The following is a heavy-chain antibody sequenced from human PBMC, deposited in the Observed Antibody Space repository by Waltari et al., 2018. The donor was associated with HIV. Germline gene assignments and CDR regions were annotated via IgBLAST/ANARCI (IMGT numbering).Heavy chain of an antibody. CDR2: SNQAGTER. V-gene: IGHV3-7*01. CDR3: ATTHGSGDYDNDFDY. CDR1: GFTFSFHW. J-gene: IGHJ4*02. D-gene: IGHD3-10*01. Sequence: EVQLVESGGGWVQPGGSLTLTCEASGFTFSFHWLSWVRQAPGKGLEWVANSNQAGTERHYVDSVRGRFTISRDNGKTSLFLQMNSLSVDDTAVYYCATTHGSGDYDNDFDYWGQGTLVTVSS.